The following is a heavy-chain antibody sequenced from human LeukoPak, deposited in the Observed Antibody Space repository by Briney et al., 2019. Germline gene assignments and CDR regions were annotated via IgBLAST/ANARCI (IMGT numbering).Heavy chain of an antibody. J-gene: IGHJ3*02. CDR3: ARDLGTTVNAFDI. Sequence: ASVKVSCKASGYTFTGYYMHWVRQAPGQGLEWMGWINPNSGGTNYAQKFQGRVTMTRDTSISTAYMELSRLRSDDTAVYYRARDLGTTVNAFDIWGQGTMVTVSS. CDR2: INPNSGGT. CDR1: GYTFTGYY. D-gene: IGHD4-17*01. V-gene: IGHV1-2*02.